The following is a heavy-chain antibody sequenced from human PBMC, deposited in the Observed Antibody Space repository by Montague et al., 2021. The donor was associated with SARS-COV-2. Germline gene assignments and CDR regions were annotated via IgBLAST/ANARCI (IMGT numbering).Heavy chain of an antibody. V-gene: IGHV2-5*02. Sequence: PALVKPTQTLTLTCTFSGFSLSTSGVGVGWIRQPPGKALEWLALIYWDDDMRYSPSLKSRLTITKDTSKSQVVLTMTNMDPVDTATYYCAHRPLLALKGQFDYWGQGTLVTVSS. D-gene: IGHD3-3*02. J-gene: IGHJ4*02. CDR3: AHRPLLALKGQFDY. CDR2: IYWDDDM. CDR1: GFSLSTSGVG.